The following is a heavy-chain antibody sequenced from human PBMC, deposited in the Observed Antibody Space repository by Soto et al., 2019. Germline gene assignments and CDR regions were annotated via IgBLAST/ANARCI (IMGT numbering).Heavy chain of an antibody. D-gene: IGHD2-21*02. Sequence: SETLSLTCTVSGGSISSSSYYWVWIRQPPGKGLEWIGSIYYSGSTYYNPSLKSRVTISVATTKNQFSLKLSSVTAADTAVYYCARQPVTGARYFDYWGQGTLVTVSS. V-gene: IGHV4-39*01. CDR2: IYYSGST. J-gene: IGHJ4*02. CDR3: ARQPVTGARYFDY. CDR1: GGSISSSSYY.